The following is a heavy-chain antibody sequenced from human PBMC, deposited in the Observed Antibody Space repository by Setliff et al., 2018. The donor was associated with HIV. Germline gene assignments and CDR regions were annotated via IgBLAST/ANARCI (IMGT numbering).Heavy chain of an antibody. Sequence: ASVKVSCKPSGYTFTAYGLSWVRQAPGQGLEWMGWISTYSDETSYAQKLQGRVTMTTDTSTSTAYMEMSGLRSEDTAVFYCARVAVPGLAYFPHWGQGTLVTVSS. J-gene: IGHJ1*01. D-gene: IGHD6-19*01. V-gene: IGHV1-18*01. CDR2: ISTYSDET. CDR1: GYTFTAYG. CDR3: ARVAVPGLAYFPH.